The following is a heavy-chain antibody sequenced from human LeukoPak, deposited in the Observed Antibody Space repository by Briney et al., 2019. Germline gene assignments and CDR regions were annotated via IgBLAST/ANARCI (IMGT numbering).Heavy chain of an antibody. D-gene: IGHD2-8*01. V-gene: IGHV4-34*01. CDR1: GGSFSGYY. J-gene: IGHJ5*02. CDR2: INHSGST. CDR3: ARGLRPQRYCTNGVCYTKVNWFDP. Sequence: PSETLSLTCAVYGGSFSGYYWSWIRQSPGKGLEWIGEINHSGSTNYNPSLKSRVTISVDTSKNQFSLKLSSVTAADTAVYYCARGLRPQRYCTNGVCYTKVNWFDPWGQGTLVTVSS.